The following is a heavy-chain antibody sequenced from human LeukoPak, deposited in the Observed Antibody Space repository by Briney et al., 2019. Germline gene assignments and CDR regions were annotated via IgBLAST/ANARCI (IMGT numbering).Heavy chain of an antibody. CDR1: GYTFTSYY. V-gene: IGHV1-46*01. CDR2: INPSGGST. CDR3: ARAQGGAGDRIENWYFDL. J-gene: IGHJ2*01. D-gene: IGHD7-27*01. Sequence: ASVKVSCKASGYTFTSYYMHWVRQAPGQGLEWMGIINPSGGSTSYAQKFQGRVTMTRDMSTSTVYMELSSLRSEDTAVYYCARAQGGAGDRIENWYFDLWGRGTLVTVSS.